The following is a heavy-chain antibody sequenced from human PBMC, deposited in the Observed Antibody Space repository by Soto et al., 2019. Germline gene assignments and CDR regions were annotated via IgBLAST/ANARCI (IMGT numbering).Heavy chain of an antibody. J-gene: IGHJ6*02. Sequence: ASVKVSCKASGYSFTNYAMYWVRQAPGQRLEWMGWINAGNGKAKYSQKFQGRVSITRDTSASTGYMELSSLRSEDTAVYYCAGPPLAAGTIGDYYFYGMDVWGQGTTVPVSS. CDR1: GYSFTNYA. CDR2: INAGNGKA. V-gene: IGHV1-3*01. D-gene: IGHD6-13*01. CDR3: AGPPLAAGTIGDYYFYGMDV.